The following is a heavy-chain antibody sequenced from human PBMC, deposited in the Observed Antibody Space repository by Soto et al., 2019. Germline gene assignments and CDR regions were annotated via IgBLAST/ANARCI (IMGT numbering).Heavy chain of an antibody. J-gene: IGHJ3*02. CDR1: GFTFSSYA. CDR2: ISYDGSNK. D-gene: IGHD2-21*02. V-gene: IGHV3-30-3*01. CDR3: AREAYCGGDCYSFMAFDI. Sequence: GGSLRLSCAASGFTFSSYAMHWVRQAPGKGLEWVAVISYDGSNKYYADSVKGRFTISRDNSKNTLYLQMNSLRAEDTAVYYCAREAYCGGDCYSFMAFDIWGQGTMVTVSS.